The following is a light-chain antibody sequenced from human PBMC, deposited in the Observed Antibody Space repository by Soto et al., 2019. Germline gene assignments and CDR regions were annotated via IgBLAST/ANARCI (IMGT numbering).Light chain of an antibody. CDR3: QQYDIWPPIT. V-gene: IGKV3-15*01. Sequence: EIVLTRSPGTLSVSPGERATLSCRASQSISSNLVWYQQKPGQGPRLLIYDASTRATGIPGRFSGSGSGTEFTLTISSLQSEDFAVYCCQQYDIWPPITFGQGTRLEIK. CDR1: QSISSN. CDR2: DAS. J-gene: IGKJ5*01.